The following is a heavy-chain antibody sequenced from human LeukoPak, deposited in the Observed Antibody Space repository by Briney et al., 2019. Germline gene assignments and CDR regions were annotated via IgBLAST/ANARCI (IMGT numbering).Heavy chain of an antibody. CDR1: GGSFSGYY. V-gene: IGHV4-34*01. Sequence: SETLSLTCAVYGGSFSGYYWSWIRQPPGKGLEWIGEINHSGSTNYNPSLKSRVTISVDTSKNQFSLKLSSVTAADTAVYYCARGVRDGSGWYGYWGQGTLVTVSS. J-gene: IGHJ4*02. D-gene: IGHD6-19*01. CDR3: ARGVRDGSGWYGY. CDR2: INHSGST.